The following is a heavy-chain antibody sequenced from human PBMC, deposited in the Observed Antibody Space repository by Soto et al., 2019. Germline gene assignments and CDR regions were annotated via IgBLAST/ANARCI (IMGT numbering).Heavy chain of an antibody. CDR3: ASRKYYYYYMDV. V-gene: IGHV4-34*01. CDR1: GGSFSGYY. CDR2: INHSGST. J-gene: IGHJ6*03. Sequence: SETLSLTCAVYGGSFSGYYWSWIRQPPGKGLEWIGEINHSGSTNYNPSLKSRVTISVDTSKNQFSLKLSSVTAADTAVYYCASRKYYYYYMDVWGKGTTVTVSS.